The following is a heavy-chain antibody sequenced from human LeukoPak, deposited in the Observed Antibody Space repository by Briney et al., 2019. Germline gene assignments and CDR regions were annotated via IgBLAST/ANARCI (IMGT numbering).Heavy chain of an antibody. J-gene: IGHJ4*02. V-gene: IGHV1-69*17. CDR2: IIPNVGIA. Sequence: GASVTVSCTASGGTFSSYAISWVRQAPGQGLEWMGGIIPNVGIANYAQKFRGRVTITADKSTNTAYMELSSLRSEDTAVYYCARDGEIAAIYFDYWGQGTLVTVSS. CDR3: ARDGEIAAIYFDY. D-gene: IGHD2-21*01. CDR1: GGTFSSYA.